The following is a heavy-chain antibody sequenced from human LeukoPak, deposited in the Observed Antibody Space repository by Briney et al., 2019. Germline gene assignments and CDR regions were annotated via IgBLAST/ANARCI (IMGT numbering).Heavy chain of an antibody. CDR1: GFSFSGHW. V-gene: IGHV3-74*01. CDR3: ARGPNSNWSGLDF. CDR2: ISPTGSTT. Sequence: GGSLRLSCTTSGFSFSGHWMHWARQLPGKGPVWVSRISPTGSTTSYADSVKGRFTVSRDNAKNTLYLQVNNLRAEDTAVYYCARGPNSNWSGLDFWGQGTLLTVSS. J-gene: IGHJ4*02. D-gene: IGHD6-6*01.